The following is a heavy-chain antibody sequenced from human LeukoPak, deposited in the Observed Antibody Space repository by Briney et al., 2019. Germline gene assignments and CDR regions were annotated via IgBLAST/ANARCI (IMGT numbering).Heavy chain of an antibody. D-gene: IGHD6-19*01. J-gene: IGHJ4*02. CDR2: IIPILGIA. CDR3: ARDTKYSSGQGTGFDY. Sequence: ASVKVSCKASGGTFISYAISWVRQAPGQGLEWMGRIIPILGIANYAQKFQGRVTITADKSTSTAYMELSSLRSEDTAVYYCARDTKYSSGQGTGFDYWGQGTLVTVSS. V-gene: IGHV1-69*04. CDR1: GGTFISYA.